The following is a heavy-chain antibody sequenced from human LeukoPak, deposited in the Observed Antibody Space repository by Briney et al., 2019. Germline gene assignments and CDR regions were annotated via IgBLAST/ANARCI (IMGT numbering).Heavy chain of an antibody. J-gene: IGHJ4*02. V-gene: IGHV3-30*02. D-gene: IGHD2-8*01. CDR1: GFTFSNYG. CDR2: IWCDGSNR. CDR3: AKDPLGFCTRATCRYLDS. Sequence: GGSLRLSCAASGFTFSNYGMHWVRQAPGKGLEWVAFIWCDGSNRYYADSVKGRFTISRDNSENTLFLQMSSLRTEDTAVYYCAKDPLGFCTRATCRYLDSWGQGTLVTVSS.